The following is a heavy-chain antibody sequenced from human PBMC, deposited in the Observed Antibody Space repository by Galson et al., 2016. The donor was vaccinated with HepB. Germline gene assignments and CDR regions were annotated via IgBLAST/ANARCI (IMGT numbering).Heavy chain of an antibody. Sequence: SLRLSCAASGFTFSNFWMSWVRQAPGKGLEWVANIKQDASETYYVDSVKGLFSISRDNARNSLHLQMNSLRPEDTALYYCAKARLPRAYYSFDSWGQGTLVTVSS. D-gene: IGHD3-16*01. CDR2: IKQDASET. CDR3: AKARLPRAYYSFDS. J-gene: IGHJ4*02. CDR1: GFTFSNFW. V-gene: IGHV3-7*03.